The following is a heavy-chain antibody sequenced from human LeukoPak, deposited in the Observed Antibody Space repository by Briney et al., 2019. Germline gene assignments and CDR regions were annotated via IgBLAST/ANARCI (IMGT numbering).Heavy chain of an antibody. CDR2: ISGSGGST. Sequence: PGGSLRLSCAASGFTFSSYAMSWVRQAPGKGLEWVSAISGSGGSTYYADSVKGRFTISRDNSKNTLYLQMNSLRAEDTAVYYCAKDCPTQLGATHNWFDPWGQGTLVTVSS. D-gene: IGHD1-26*01. CDR1: GFTFSSYA. V-gene: IGHV3-23*01. CDR3: AKDCPTQLGATHNWFDP. J-gene: IGHJ5*02.